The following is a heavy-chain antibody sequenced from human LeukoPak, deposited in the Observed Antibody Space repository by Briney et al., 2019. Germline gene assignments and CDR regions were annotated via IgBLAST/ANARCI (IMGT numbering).Heavy chain of an antibody. Sequence: ASVKVSCKASGGTFSSYTISWVRQAPGQGLEWMGRIISILGIANYAQKFQGRVTITADKSTSTAYMELSSLGSEDTAVYYCASMGYDILTGYPTSGYWGQGTLVTVSS. CDR3: ASMGYDILTGYPTSGY. CDR2: IISILGIA. D-gene: IGHD3-9*01. CDR1: GGTFSSYT. V-gene: IGHV1-69*02. J-gene: IGHJ4*02.